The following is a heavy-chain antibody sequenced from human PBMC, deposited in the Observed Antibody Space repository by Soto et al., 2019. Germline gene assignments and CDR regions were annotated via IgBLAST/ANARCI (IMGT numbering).Heavy chain of an antibody. CDR2: IMPIFRAP. D-gene: IGHD2-15*01. Sequence: QVQLVQSGAEVKKPGSSVKVSCKASGGAFSDYAFSWVRQAPGQGLEWLGGIMPIFRAPDYAQKFQGRVTITADEFTRTADMEMNSLRSEDTAVCYCASWLKGPDIGNYYYGMDVWGQGTTVTVS. CDR1: GGAFSDYA. V-gene: IGHV1-69*12. J-gene: IGHJ6*02. CDR3: ASWLKGPDIGNYYYGMDV.